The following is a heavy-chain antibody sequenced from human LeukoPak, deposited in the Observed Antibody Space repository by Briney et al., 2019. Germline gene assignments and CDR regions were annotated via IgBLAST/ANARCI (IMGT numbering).Heavy chain of an antibody. V-gene: IGHV4-31*03. D-gene: IGHD5-18*01. J-gene: IGHJ4*02. CDR2: IYYTGRT. CDR3: ARAPLGNSFGYMAY. CDR1: GGSISSAGYY. Sequence: SETLSLTCTVSGGSISSAGYYWNWIRQHPTEGLQWIGHIYYTGRTTYNPSVKSRVTISADTSKHQFSLTLTSVPAADTAVYFCARAPLGNSFGYMAYWGQGAMVTVSS.